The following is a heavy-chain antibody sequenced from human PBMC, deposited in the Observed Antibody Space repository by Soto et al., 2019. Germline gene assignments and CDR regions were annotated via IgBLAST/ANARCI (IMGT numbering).Heavy chain of an antibody. Sequence: SETRSLTSKVACGCSSTYYWSWIRRPPGKGLEWIGYIYNSGSTHSNPSLQSRVTISVDTSKNQFSLKLSSVTAADTSIYYCARARITMVREVIKYNMDVWGQGTTVTGSS. CDR1: CGCSSTYY. CDR2: IYNSGST. D-gene: IGHD3-10*01. J-gene: IGHJ6*02. CDR3: ARARITMVREVIKYNMDV. V-gene: IGHV4-59*01.